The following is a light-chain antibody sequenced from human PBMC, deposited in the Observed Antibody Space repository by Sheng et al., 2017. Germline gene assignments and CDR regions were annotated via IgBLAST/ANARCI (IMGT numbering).Light chain of an antibody. V-gene: IGKV3-11*01. CDR3: QQTFSTPYT. J-gene: IGKJ2*01. CDR2: DAS. Sequence: EIVLTQSPGTLSLSPGQRATLSCRASRSVIRYLAWYQQKPGQAPRLLIYDASNRAAGVPARFSGSGSGTDFTLTISSLQPEDFATYYCQQTFSTPYTFGPGTKLEIK. CDR1: RSVIRY.